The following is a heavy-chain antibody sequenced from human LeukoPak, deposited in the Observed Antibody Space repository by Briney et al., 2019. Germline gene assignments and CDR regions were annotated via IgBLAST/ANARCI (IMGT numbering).Heavy chain of an antibody. CDR2: IKEDGSEK. D-gene: IGHD6-13*01. J-gene: IGHJ4*02. V-gene: IGHV3-7*04. Sequence: SGGSLRLSCEASGCTFSDYWMSWVRQAPGKGLEWVAIIKEDGSEKFYVGSVKGRFTISRDNAKNSLYLQMDNLRAEDTAVYYCTRAFSSWSDYFDYWGQGTLVTVSS. CDR3: TRAFSSWSDYFDY. CDR1: GCTFSDYW.